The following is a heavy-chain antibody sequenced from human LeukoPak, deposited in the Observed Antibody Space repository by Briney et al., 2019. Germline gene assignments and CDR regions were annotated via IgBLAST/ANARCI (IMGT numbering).Heavy chain of an antibody. D-gene: IGHD3-22*01. Sequence: GESRKISCQASGYRFTTYWIGWVRQMPGKGLEWMGIIYSGDSETRYSPSFQGQVTISADKSISTAYLQWSSLKASDTAIYYCARLYYYDSGGYFTYWGQGTLVTVTS. CDR2: IYSGDSET. V-gene: IGHV5-51*01. J-gene: IGHJ4*02. CDR1: GYRFTTYW. CDR3: ARLYYYDSGGYFTY.